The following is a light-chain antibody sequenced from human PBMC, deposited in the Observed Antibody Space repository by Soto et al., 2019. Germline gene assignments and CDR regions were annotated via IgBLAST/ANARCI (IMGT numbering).Light chain of an antibody. CDR3: QYYDSSLSGYV. Sequence: CELKQPPSVSGAPGQRVTISCTGSSSNIGAGYDVHWYQQLPGTAPKLLIYGNSNRPSGVPDRFSGSKSGNSASLAITGLQAEDEADYYCQYYDSSLSGYVFGTGTKVTV. CDR1: SSNIGAGYD. V-gene: IGLV1-40*01. J-gene: IGLJ1*01. CDR2: GNS.